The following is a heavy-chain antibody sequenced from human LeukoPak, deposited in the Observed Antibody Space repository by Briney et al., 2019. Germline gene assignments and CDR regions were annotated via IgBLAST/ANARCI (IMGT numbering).Heavy chain of an antibody. CDR3: AIMGATWGFDY. Sequence: GASVKVSCKTSGYNFRDYGIDWVRQAPGQGLEWMGWISAYNGNTNYAQKFQGRITMTTDTSTRTAYLELGSLRSDDTAVYYCAIMGATWGFDYWGQGTLTTVPS. V-gene: IGHV1-18*04. CDR2: ISAYNGNT. CDR1: GYNFRDYG. D-gene: IGHD3-16*01. J-gene: IGHJ4*02.